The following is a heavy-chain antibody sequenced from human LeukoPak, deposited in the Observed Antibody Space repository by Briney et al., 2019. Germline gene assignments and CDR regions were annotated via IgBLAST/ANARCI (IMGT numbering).Heavy chain of an antibody. CDR3: ARDKSADY. V-gene: IGHV4-4*02. CDR1: GGSISSSNW. CDR2: IYYSGST. Sequence: SETLSLTCAVSGGSISSSNWWSWVRQPPGKGLEWIGHIYYSGSTTYNPSPKSRVTISVDTSKNRFSLKLSSVTAADTAVYYCARDKSADYWGQGTLITVSS. J-gene: IGHJ4*02.